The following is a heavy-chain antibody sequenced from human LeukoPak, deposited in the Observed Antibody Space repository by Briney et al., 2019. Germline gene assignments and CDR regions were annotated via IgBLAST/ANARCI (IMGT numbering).Heavy chain of an antibody. CDR3: ARCPYSSSWPRFDY. CDR1: GDSFSSYY. J-gene: IGHJ4*02. Sequence: SETLSLTCTVSGDSFSSYYWSWIRQPPGKGLEWIGYIYYSGITNYNPSLESRVTILVDTSKNQFSLKLSSVTAADTAVYYCARCPYSSSWPRFDYWGRGSLVTVSS. D-gene: IGHD6-13*01. V-gene: IGHV4-59*01. CDR2: IYYSGIT.